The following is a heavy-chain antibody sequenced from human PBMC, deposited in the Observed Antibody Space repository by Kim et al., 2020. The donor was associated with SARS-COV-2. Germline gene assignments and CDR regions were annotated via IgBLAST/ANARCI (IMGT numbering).Heavy chain of an antibody. CDR1: GFTFSSYA. Sequence: GGSLRLSCAASGFTFSSYAMHWVRQAPGKGLEWVAVISYDGSNKYYADSVKGRFTISRDNSKNTLYLQMNSLRAEDTAVYYCARDPHGSCYGYCWVNTFDIWGQGTMVTVSS. J-gene: IGHJ3*02. V-gene: IGHV3-30-3*01. CDR2: ISYDGSNK. CDR3: ARDPHGSCYGYCWVNTFDI. D-gene: IGHD2-15*01.